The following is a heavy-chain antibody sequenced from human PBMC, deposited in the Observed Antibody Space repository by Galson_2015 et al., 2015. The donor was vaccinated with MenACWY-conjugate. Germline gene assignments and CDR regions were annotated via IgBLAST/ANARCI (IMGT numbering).Heavy chain of an antibody. D-gene: IGHD5-18*01. CDR1: GYKFINYW. V-gene: IGHV5-51*01. CDR3: ARILRIQLWSGLGL. CDR2: IYPGDSDT. Sequence: QSGAEVKQPGESLKISCKGSGYKFINYWIGWVRQMPGKGLEWMGLIYPGDSDTRYSPSFQGQVAISADKSISTAYLQWSSLKASDTAMYYCARILRIQLWSGLGLWGQGTLVTVSS. J-gene: IGHJ4*02.